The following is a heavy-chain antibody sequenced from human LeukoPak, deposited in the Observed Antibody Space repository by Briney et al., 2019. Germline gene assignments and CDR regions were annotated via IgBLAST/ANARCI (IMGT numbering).Heavy chain of an antibody. CDR2: IKQDGSEK. CDR1: GFTFSSYW. Sequence: TGGSLRLSCAASGFTFSSYWMSWVRQAPGKGLEWVANIKQDGSEKYYVDSVKGRFTISRDNAKNSLYLQMNSLRAEDTAVYYCARDQYYYDSSGGFPDYWGQGTLVTVSS. CDR3: ARDQYYYDSSGGFPDY. J-gene: IGHJ4*02. D-gene: IGHD3-22*01. V-gene: IGHV3-7*01.